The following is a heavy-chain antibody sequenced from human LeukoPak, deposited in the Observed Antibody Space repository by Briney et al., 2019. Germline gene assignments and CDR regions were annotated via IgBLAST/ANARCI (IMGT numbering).Heavy chain of an antibody. CDR1: GFTFSSYA. CDR3: AKGTVRSCSGPSCYPLDS. D-gene: IGHD2-15*01. CDR2: VTDTGGNT. V-gene: IGHV3-23*01. Sequence: GGSLRLSCAASGFTFSSYAMTWVRQAPVKGLEWLSVVTDTGGNTYHADSVKGRFTISRDNSKNTVYLEMNSLRVEDTAVYFCAKGTVRSCSGPSCYPLDSWGQGTLVTVSS. J-gene: IGHJ4*02.